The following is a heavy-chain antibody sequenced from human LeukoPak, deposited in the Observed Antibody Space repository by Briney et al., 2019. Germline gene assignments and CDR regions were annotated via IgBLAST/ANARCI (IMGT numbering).Heavy chain of an antibody. CDR2: FDPEDGET. J-gene: IGHJ5*02. CDR1: GYTLTELS. D-gene: IGHD2-15*01. Sequence: ASVKVSCKVSGYTLTELSMHWVRQAPGKGLEWMGGFDPEDGETIYAQKFQGRVTMTEDTSTDTAYMELSSLRSEDTAVYYCATVKMCSGGSCYSNYWFDPWGQGTLVTVSS. CDR3: ATVKMCSGGSCYSNYWFDP. V-gene: IGHV1-24*01.